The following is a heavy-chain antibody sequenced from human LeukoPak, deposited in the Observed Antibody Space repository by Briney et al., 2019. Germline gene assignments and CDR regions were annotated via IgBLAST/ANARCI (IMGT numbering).Heavy chain of an antibody. CDR3: ARDRGSGRRNYYFDY. Sequence: TGGSLRLSCAASGFTFSSYWMHWVRHAPGKGLVWVSRINSDGRSTTYADSVKGRFTIARDNAKNTLYLQMNSLRAEDTAVYYCARDRGSGRRNYYFDYWGQGTLVTVSS. CDR2: INSDGRST. CDR1: GFTFSSYW. J-gene: IGHJ4*02. V-gene: IGHV3-74*01. D-gene: IGHD3-10*01.